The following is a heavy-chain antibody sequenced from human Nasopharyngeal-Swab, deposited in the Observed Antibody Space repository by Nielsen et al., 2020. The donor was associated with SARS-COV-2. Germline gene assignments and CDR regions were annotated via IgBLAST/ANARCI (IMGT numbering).Heavy chain of an antibody. CDR2: ISSSSSYI. D-gene: IGHD1-26*01. J-gene: IGHJ3*02. CDR3: ARAHSGSYFSAFDI. CDR1: GFTFNNYN. V-gene: IGHV3-21*01. Sequence: GESLKISCAASGFTFNNYNFNWVRQAPGKGLEWVSSISSSSSYIYYADSVKGRFTISRDNAKNSLYLQMNSLRAEDTAVYYCARAHSGSYFSAFDIWGQGTMVTVSS.